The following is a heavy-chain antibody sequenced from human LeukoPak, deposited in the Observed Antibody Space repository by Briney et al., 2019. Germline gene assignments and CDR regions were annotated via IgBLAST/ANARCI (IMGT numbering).Heavy chain of an antibody. CDR1: GYTFTGYY. Sequence: ASVKVSCKASGYTFTGYYMHWVRQAPGQGLEWMGWINSNSGNTGYAQKFQGRVTMTRNTSISTAYMELSSLRSEDTAVYYCAREGYYESSGHKDYWGQGTLVTVSS. CDR3: AREGYYESSGHKDY. J-gene: IGHJ4*02. D-gene: IGHD3-22*01. CDR2: INSNSGNT. V-gene: IGHV1-8*02.